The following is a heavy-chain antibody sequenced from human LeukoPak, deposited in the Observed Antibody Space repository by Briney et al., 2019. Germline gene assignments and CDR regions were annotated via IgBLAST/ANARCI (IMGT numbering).Heavy chain of an antibody. CDR2: MYYSATT. V-gene: IGHV4-59*01. CDR1: GGSISSYY. Sequence: SETLSLTCTVSGGSISSYYWSWIRQPPGKGLEWIGYMYYSATTNYNPSLKSRVTISVDTSKNQFSLKLSSVTAADTAVYYCARGVYIAAAPYAYWGAGNLVTVSP. J-gene: IGHJ4*02. CDR3: ARGVYIAAAPYAY. D-gene: IGHD6-13*01.